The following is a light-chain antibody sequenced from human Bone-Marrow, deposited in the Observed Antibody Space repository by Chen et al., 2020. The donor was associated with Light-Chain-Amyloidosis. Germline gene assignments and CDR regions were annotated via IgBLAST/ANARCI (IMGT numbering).Light chain of an antibody. CDR1: NIGSTS. Sequence: SDVLTQPSSVSVAPGQTATSAWGGNNIGSTSVHWYQQTPGQAPLLVVYDDSDRPSGTPERLSGSNSGNTATLTISRVEAGDEADYYCQVWDRSSDRPVFGGGTKLTVL. V-gene: IGLV3-21*02. J-gene: IGLJ3*02. CDR2: DDS. CDR3: QVWDRSSDRPV.